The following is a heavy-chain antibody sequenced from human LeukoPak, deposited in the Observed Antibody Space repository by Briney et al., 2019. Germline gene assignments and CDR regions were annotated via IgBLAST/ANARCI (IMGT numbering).Heavy chain of an antibody. J-gene: IGHJ4*02. D-gene: IGHD2-15*01. V-gene: IGHV3-30*18. CDR3: AKDLMKTGYCSGASCYGRTD. CDR1: GFTFSNFA. Sequence: GGSLRLSCAASGFTFSNFAIHWARQAPGKGLEWVAVILYDGRNKYYGDSVEGRFTISRDNSKNTVYLEMNSLRAEDTAVYYCAKDLMKTGYCSGASCYGRTDWGQGTLVTVSS. CDR2: ILYDGRNK.